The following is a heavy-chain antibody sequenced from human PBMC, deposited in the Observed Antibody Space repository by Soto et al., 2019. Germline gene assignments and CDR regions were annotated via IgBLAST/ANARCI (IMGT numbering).Heavy chain of an antibody. V-gene: IGHV3-21*06. Sequence: PGGSLRLSCAASGFIFSSHNMNWVRPAPGKVLEWVSSITGSSSYIFYADSVKGRFTISRDNTKNTVYLQMNSLRAEDTGVYYCARLVASETGYGMDVWGQGTTVTISS. J-gene: IGHJ6*02. CDR3: ARLVASETGYGMDV. D-gene: IGHD3-9*01. CDR2: ITGSSSYI. CDR1: GFIFSSHN.